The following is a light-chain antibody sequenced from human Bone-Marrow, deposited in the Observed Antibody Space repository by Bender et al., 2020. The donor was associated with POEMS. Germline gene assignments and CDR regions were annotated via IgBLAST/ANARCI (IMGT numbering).Light chain of an antibody. CDR3: CSYAAGSTFV. CDR2: EVS. Sequence: QSALTQVASVSGSPGQPITLSCTGTSSDVGSYNLVSWYQQHPGKVPKLLIYEVSKRPSGVSFRFSGSKSGNTASLTISGLQAEDEADYYCCSYAAGSTFVFGGGTRVTVL. J-gene: IGLJ1*01. CDR1: SSDVGSYNL. V-gene: IGLV2-23*02.